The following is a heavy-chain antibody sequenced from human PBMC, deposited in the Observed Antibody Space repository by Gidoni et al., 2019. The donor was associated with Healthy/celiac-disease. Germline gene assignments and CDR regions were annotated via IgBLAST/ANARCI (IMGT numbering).Heavy chain of an antibody. Sequence: QVQLQESGPGLVKPSQTLSLTCTVSGGSISSGSYYWSWIRQPAGKGLEWIGRIYTSGSTNYNPSLKSRVTISVDTSKNQFSLKLSSVTAADTAVYYCAISELDNWFDPWGQGTLVTVSS. J-gene: IGHJ5*02. CDR1: GGSISSGSYY. V-gene: IGHV4-61*02. CDR2: IYTSGST. CDR3: AISELDNWFDP. D-gene: IGHD1-26*01.